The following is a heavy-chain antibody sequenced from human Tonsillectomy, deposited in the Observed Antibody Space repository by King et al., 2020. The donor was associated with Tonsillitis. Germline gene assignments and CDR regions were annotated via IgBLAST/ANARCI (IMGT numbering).Heavy chain of an antibody. CDR1: GGSINNYH. V-gene: IGHV4-59*08. J-gene: IGHJ1*01. Sequence: QLQESGPGLVKPSETLSLTCTVSGGSINNYHWSWIRQPPGKGLEYIGFIYYTGSTNYNPSLKSRATISVDTSKDQFSLKLTSVTAADTAVYYCASHPLQAVAGHTGYFEYWGQGTLVTVSS. D-gene: IGHD6-19*01. CDR2: IYYTGST. CDR3: ASHPLQAVAGHTGYFEY.